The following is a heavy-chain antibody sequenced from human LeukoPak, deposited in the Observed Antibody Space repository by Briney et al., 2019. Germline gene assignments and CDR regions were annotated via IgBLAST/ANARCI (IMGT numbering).Heavy chain of an antibody. V-gene: IGHV4-34*01. J-gene: IGHJ4*02. CDR3: ARDWGSGEHTFDY. CDR2: INHDEYT. Sequence: SETLSLTCAVYGVSSNRNDWSWIRQPPGKGLEWIGEINHDEYTNYNPSLKSRVTISVDRSKTQFSLKLSSLTAADTAIYYCARDWGSGEHTFDYCGQGTPVTVSS. CDR1: GVSSNRND. D-gene: IGHD3-16*01.